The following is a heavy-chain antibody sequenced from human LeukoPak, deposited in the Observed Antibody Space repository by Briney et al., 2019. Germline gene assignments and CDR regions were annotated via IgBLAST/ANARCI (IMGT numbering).Heavy chain of an antibody. D-gene: IGHD3-10*01. CDR2: INPSGGST. V-gene: IGHV1-46*01. Sequence: ASVKVSCKASGYTFTSYYMHWVRQAPGQGLEWMGIINPSGGSTSYAQKFQGRVTMTRDMSTSTVYMELSSLRSEDTAVYYCARSSRITMVRGVILHYWGQGTLVTVSS. J-gene: IGHJ4*02. CDR1: GYTFTSYY. CDR3: ARSSRITMVRGVILHY.